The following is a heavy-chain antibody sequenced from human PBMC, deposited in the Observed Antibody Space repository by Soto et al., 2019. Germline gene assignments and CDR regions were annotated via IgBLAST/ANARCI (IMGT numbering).Heavy chain of an antibody. CDR3: ARDKYSSSYTPYNWFDP. CDR2: ISYDGSNK. D-gene: IGHD6-6*01. Sequence: GGSLRLSCAASGFTFSSYAMHWVRQAPGKGLEWVAVISYDGSNKYYADSVKGRFTISRDNSKNTLYLQMNSLRAEDTAVYYCARDKYSSSYTPYNWFDPWGQGTLVTVSS. CDR1: GFTFSSYA. V-gene: IGHV3-30-3*01. J-gene: IGHJ5*02.